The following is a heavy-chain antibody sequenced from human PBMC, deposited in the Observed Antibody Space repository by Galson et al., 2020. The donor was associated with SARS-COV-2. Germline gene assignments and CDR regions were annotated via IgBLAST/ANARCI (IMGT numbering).Heavy chain of an antibody. CDR1: GFTFSSYA. D-gene: IGHD3-3*01. Sequence: GGSLRLSCAASGFTFSSYAMSWVRQAPGKGLEWVSAISGSGGSTYYADSVKGRFTISRDNSKNTLYLQMNSLRAEDTAVYYFAKCLNILEWLLTEFDYWGQGTLVTVSS. J-gene: IGHJ4*02. CDR2: ISGSGGST. V-gene: IGHV3-23*01. CDR3: AKCLNILEWLLTEFDY.